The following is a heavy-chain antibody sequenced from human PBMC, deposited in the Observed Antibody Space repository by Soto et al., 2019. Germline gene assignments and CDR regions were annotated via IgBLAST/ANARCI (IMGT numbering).Heavy chain of an antibody. CDR1: GGSISSSSYY. CDR2: IYYSGST. Sequence: SETLSLTCTVSGGSISSSSYYWGWIRQPPGKGLEWIGSIYYSGSTYYNPSLKSRVTISVDTSKNQFSLKLSSVTAADTAVYYCARVDLLIDYWGQGTLVTVSS. CDR3: ARVDLLIDY. V-gene: IGHV4-39*01. J-gene: IGHJ4*02.